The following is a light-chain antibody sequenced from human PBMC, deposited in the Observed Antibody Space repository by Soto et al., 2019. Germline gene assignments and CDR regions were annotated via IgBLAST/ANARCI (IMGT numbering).Light chain of an antibody. V-gene: IGKV1-39*01. CDR1: QTIMTY. Sequence: DIQMTQSPSSLSASVGDRVTITCRASQTIMTYLNWYQQKPGRTPNLLIYATSSLQSGVPSRFDGSGSGTEFTLTISSLQPDDFATYYCQQSFSTPHTFGQGTKLELK. CDR2: ATS. J-gene: IGKJ2*01. CDR3: QQSFSTPHT.